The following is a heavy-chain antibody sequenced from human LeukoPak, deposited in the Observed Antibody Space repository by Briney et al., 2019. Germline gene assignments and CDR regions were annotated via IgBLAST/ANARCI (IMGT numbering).Heavy chain of an antibody. CDR3: VLGHCDSATCHYTGW. V-gene: IGHV3-30*02. J-gene: IGHJ4*02. CDR2: IRNDENKK. Sequence: PGGSLRLSCAASGFTFTTYDMHWVRQAPGEGLEWLTYIRNDENKKLYADSVKGRFTISRDNSHNTLYLQLSSLRADDTAVYYCVLGHCDSATCHYTGWWGQGTLVTVSS. D-gene: IGHD2-2*01. CDR1: GFTFTTYD.